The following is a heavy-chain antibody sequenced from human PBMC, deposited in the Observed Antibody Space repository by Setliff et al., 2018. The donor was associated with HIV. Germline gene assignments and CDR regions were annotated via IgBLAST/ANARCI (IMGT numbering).Heavy chain of an antibody. CDR2: ISHGGST. J-gene: IGHJ4*02. CDR3: ARLGEF. Sequence: SETLSLTCAVYGGSFSACYWTWIRQPPGKGLEWIGEISHGGSTSYNPSLKSRVTISLDTSKNQFSLNLTSVTAADTAVYYCARLGEFWSQGSLVTVSS. D-gene: IGHD3-16*01. CDR1: GGSFSACY. V-gene: IGHV4-34*01.